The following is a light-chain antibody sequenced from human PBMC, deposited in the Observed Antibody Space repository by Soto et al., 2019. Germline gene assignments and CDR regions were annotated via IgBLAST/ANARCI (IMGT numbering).Light chain of an antibody. CDR1: QSVRTNY. CDR2: GAS. CDR3: QQYGSSPT. J-gene: IGKJ1*01. V-gene: IGKV3-20*01. Sequence: EIVLTKSPGTLSLSPGERATLSCRASQSVRTNYLAWYQQKPGQAPRLLIYGASSRATGIPDRFSGSGSGTDFTLTISRLEPEDFVVYYCQQYGSSPTFGQGTKVDIK.